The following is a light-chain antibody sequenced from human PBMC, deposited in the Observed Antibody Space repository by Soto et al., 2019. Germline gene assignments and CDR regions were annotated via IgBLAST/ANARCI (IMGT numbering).Light chain of an antibody. CDR3: QSYDSSLSVV. Sequence: QLVLTQPPSVSGAPGQRVTISCTGSSSNIGARYDVHWYQQLPGTAPKLLIHGNTNRPSGVPDRFSGSKSGTSASLAITGLQAEDEADYYCQSYDSSLSVVFGGGTKLTVL. J-gene: IGLJ2*01. CDR1: SSNIGARYD. CDR2: GNT. V-gene: IGLV1-40*01.